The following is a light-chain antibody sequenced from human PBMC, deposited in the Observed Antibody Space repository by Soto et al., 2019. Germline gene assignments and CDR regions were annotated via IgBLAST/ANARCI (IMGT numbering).Light chain of an antibody. V-gene: IGKV3-20*01. CDR2: AAS. CDR3: QQYGSSRWM. J-gene: IGKJ1*01. Sequence: EIVLTQSPDTLSLFPGERATLSCRASQSVSSTYLAWYQQKPGQAPRPLISAASTRATGTPDRFSGSGSGTDFTLTISRLEPEDFAIYYCQQYGSSRWMFGQGTKWISN. CDR1: QSVSSTY.